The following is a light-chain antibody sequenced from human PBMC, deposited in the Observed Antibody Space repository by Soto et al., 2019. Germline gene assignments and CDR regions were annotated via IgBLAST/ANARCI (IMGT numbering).Light chain of an antibody. V-gene: IGKV1-33*01. CDR3: QQYDNLPVT. Sequence: DIQMTQSPSSLSASVGDRVTITCQASQAINNYLNWYQQKPGKAPKLLIYDASNLETGVPSRFSGSGSGTDFIFIISSLQPEDIATYYCQQYDNLPVTFGGGTKVEI. J-gene: IGKJ4*01. CDR1: QAINNY. CDR2: DAS.